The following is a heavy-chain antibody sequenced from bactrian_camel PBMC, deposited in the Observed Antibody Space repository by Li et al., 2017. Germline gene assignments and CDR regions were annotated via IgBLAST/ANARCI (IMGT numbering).Heavy chain of an antibody. CDR3: AARQPCRVWLGYEDPGEYNI. Sequence: HVQLVESGGASVQAGGSLRLSCTASGFTVDFDDSDVGWYRQAPGKEREGVAGINSDGSIRYADSVKGRFTISKDNAKNTLYLQMNSLKPEDTAMYYCAARQPCRVWLGYEDPGEYNIWGQGTQVTVSS. V-gene: IGHV3S63*01. CDR2: INSDGSI. CDR1: GFTVDFDDSD. J-gene: IGHJ4*01. D-gene: IGHD5*01.